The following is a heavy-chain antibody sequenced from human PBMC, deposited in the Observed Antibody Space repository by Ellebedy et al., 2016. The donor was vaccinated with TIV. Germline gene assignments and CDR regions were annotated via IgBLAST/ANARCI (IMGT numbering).Heavy chain of an antibody. Sequence: SVKVSXKASGGTFRTYVISWIRQAPGQGLEWMGGYIPIFDKANYAQKFQGRVTITADESTRTLFMELSSLTSEDTAVYYCARERAGGINDFWGQGTLVTVSS. D-gene: IGHD6-13*01. CDR1: GGTFRTYV. CDR3: ARERAGGINDF. V-gene: IGHV1-69*13. J-gene: IGHJ4*02. CDR2: YIPIFDKA.